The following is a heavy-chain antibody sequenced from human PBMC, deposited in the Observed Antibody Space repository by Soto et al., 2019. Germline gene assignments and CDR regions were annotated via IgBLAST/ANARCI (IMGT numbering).Heavy chain of an antibody. J-gene: IGHJ4*02. D-gene: IGHD3-16*01. V-gene: IGHV3-49*04. Sequence: GVLRLSCTTSGSTFGDYALSWVRQAPGKGLEWVGFIRRNAYGGTTDYAASVKGRFTISRDDSKSIAYLQMNSLRTEDTALYYCTRASSLDFDFWGQGTLVTVSS. CDR3: TRASSLDFDF. CDR1: GSTFGDYA. CDR2: IRRNAYGGTT.